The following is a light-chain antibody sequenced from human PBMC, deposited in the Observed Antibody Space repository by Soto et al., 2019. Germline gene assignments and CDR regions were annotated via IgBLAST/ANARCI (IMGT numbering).Light chain of an antibody. Sequence: EIVLTQSPGTLSLSPGERATLSCRASQSVSSSYLAWYQQKPGQAPRLLIYGASSRDTGIPYRFSGSGSVTDFNLTISRLEPEDFAVYYCQQYGSSPQTFGQGTRLEIK. V-gene: IGKV3-20*01. J-gene: IGKJ5*01. CDR3: QQYGSSPQT. CDR2: GAS. CDR1: QSVSSSY.